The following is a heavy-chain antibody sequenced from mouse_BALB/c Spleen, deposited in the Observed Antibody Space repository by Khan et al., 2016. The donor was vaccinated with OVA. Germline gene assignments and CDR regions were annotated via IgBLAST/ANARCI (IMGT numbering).Heavy chain of an antibody. CDR1: AFTFSSYT. D-gene: IGHD2-1*01. CDR2: ISSGGTYT. Sequence: EVQLVESGGGLVKPGGSLKLSCAASAFTFSSYTMSWVRQTPEKRLDWVATISSGGTYTYYPDSVKGRFTISRDNAKNTLYLQMSSLNSKDTAMYYCTRDGNYAHWYFDVWGAGTTVTVSS. J-gene: IGHJ1*01. V-gene: IGHV5-6-4*01. CDR3: TRDGNYAHWYFDV.